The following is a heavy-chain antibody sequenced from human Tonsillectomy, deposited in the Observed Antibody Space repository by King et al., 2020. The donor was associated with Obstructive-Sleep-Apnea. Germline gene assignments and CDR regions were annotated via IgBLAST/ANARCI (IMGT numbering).Heavy chain of an antibody. Sequence: QLQESGPGLVKPSETLSLTCTVSGGSISSSSYYWGWIRQPPGKGLEWIGSIYYSGSTYYNPSLKSRVTISVDTSKNQFSLKLSSVTAADTAVYYCARAVRYFDWCFDYWGQGTLVTVSS. J-gene: IGHJ4*02. CDR2: IYYSGST. D-gene: IGHD3-9*01. CDR3: ARAVRYFDWCFDY. CDR1: GGSISSSSYY. V-gene: IGHV4-39*07.